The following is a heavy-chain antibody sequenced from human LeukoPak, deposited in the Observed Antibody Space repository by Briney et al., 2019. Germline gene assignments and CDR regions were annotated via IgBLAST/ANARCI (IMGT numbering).Heavy chain of an antibody. D-gene: IGHD1-7*01. CDR2: VHYSGRT. J-gene: IGHJ6*02. CDR3: ARDELPPVGMDV. CDR1: GGSVSSNNFY. Sequence: SETLSLTCTVSGGSVSSNNFYWSWIRQPPGKGLEWIGWVHYSGRTNFNPSLKSRVTISLDTSKNQFSLKLSSVTAADTAVYYCARDELPPVGMDVWGQGTTVTVSS. V-gene: IGHV4-61*01.